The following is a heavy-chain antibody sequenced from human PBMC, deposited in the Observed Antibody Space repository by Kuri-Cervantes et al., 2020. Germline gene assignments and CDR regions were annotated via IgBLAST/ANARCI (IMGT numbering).Heavy chain of an antibody. CDR2: INHSGST. J-gene: IGHJ6*03. CDR1: GGSFSGYY. V-gene: IGHV4-34*01. D-gene: IGHD3-10*01. CDR3: AKDRAGYYYYMDV. Sequence: SETLSLTCAVYGGSFSGYYWSWIRQPPGKGLEWIGEINHSGSTNYNPSLKSRVTISVDTSKNQFSLKLSSVTAADTAVYYCAKDRAGYYYYMDVWGIGTTVTVSS.